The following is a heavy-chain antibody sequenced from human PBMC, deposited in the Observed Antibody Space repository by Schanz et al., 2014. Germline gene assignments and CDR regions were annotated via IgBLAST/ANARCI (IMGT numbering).Heavy chain of an antibody. J-gene: IGHJ3*02. Sequence: QVQLVQSGAEVKKPGASVKVSCKASGYTFVSYSIHWVRQAPGQGLEWMGIINLSGGSTNNAQKFQGRLTMTRDTSTSTVYMELSSLRSDDTAVYYCARGGGPEDVFDIWGQGTMVTVSS. V-gene: IGHV1-46*01. D-gene: IGHD5-12*01. CDR1: GYTFVSYS. CDR2: INLSGGST. CDR3: ARGGGPEDVFDI.